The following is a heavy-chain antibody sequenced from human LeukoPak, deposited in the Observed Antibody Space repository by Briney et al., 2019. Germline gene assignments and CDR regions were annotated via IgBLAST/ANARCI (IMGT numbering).Heavy chain of an antibody. Sequence: GASVKVSCKASGGTFSSYAISWVRQAPGQGLEWMGGIIPIFGTANYAQKFQGRVTITADESTSTAYVELSSLRSEDTAVYYCARFERGIGYYDSSGYQRPYAFDIWGQGTMVTVSS. D-gene: IGHD3-22*01. CDR1: GGTFSSYA. V-gene: IGHV1-69*13. J-gene: IGHJ3*02. CDR3: ARFERGIGYYDSSGYQRPYAFDI. CDR2: IIPIFGTA.